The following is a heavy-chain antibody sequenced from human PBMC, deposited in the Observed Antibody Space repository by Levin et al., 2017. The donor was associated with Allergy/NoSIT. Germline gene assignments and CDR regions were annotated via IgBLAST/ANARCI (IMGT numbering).Heavy chain of an antibody. Sequence: PGGSLRLSCAASGFTFTTYDMNWVRQVSGKGLEWVSSISRSGGSDNTTYYADSVKGRFTISRDNSKNTVYLEMNRLRAEDTAVYYCAKAKGLKRGFDYWGQGTLVTVSS. CDR3: AKAKGLKRGFDY. CDR1: GFTFTTYD. CDR2: ISRSGGSDNTT. J-gene: IGHJ4*02. V-gene: IGHV3-23*01. D-gene: IGHD3-10*01.